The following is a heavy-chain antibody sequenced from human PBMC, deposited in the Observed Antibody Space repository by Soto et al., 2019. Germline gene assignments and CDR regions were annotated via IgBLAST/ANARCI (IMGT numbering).Heavy chain of an antibody. CDR1: GFTFSSYA. CDR2: ISGSGGST. J-gene: IGHJ5*02. CDR3: AKDARYNWNYGSNWFDP. Sequence: GGSLRLSCAASGFTFSSYAMSWVRQAPGKGLEWVSAISGSGGSTYYADSVKGRFTISRDNSKNTLYLQMNSLRAEDTAVYYCAKDARYNWNYGSNWFDPWGQGTLVTVSS. V-gene: IGHV3-23*01. D-gene: IGHD1-7*01.